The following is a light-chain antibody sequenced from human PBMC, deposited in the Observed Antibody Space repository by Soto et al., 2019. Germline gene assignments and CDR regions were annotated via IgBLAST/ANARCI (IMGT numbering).Light chain of an antibody. CDR1: QRISSW. CDR3: QQYKSYPIT. V-gene: IGKV1-5*01. CDR2: DAS. J-gene: IGKJ3*01. Sequence: DIQMTQSPSTLSASVGDRVTITCRSSQRISSWLAWYQQKPGKAPKLLIYDASSLESGVPSRFSGSGSGTEFPLTISSLQPDDFATYYFQQYKSYPITFGPGTKGDIK.